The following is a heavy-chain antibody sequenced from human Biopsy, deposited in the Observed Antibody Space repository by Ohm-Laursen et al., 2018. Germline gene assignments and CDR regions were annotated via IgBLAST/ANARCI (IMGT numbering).Heavy chain of an antibody. Sequence: GTLSLTCAVYGGSFNGYFWSWIRQPPGKGLEWIGDITQSGSTNYSPSLKSRVTISVDTAKKQFSLSLRSLTAADTAVYYCARVPLPGIGAAYQGRFLYGMDVWGQGTTVSVSS. J-gene: IGHJ6*02. V-gene: IGHV4-34*01. CDR1: GGSFNGYF. CDR2: ITQSGST. D-gene: IGHD6-13*01. CDR3: ARVPLPGIGAAYQGRFLYGMDV.